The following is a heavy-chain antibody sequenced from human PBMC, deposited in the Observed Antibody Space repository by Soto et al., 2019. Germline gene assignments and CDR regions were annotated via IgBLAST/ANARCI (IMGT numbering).Heavy chain of an antibody. Sequence: QVQLQESGPGLVKPSQTLSLTCTVSGGSIISGGYYWSWIRQHPGKGLEWIGYIYYSGNTYYNPPLESRFTISVDTSKNQFALKLSSVTAAGTAVYYCASDRVGGLVPPHTHQGYGMDVWGQGTTVTVSS. CDR2: IYYSGNT. CDR3: ASDRVGGLVPPHTHQGYGMDV. V-gene: IGHV4-31*03. D-gene: IGHD2-2*01. CDR1: GGSIISGGYY. J-gene: IGHJ6*02.